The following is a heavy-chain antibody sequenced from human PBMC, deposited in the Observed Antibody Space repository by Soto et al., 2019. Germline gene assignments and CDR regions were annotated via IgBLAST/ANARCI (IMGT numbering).Heavy chain of an antibody. D-gene: IGHD3-22*01. J-gene: IGHJ6*02. CDR3: EREMIPMIMGGMSAMDV. CDR2: ISCDGSNK. CDR1: KFTFRTYV. V-gene: IGHV3-30*04. Sequence: QVQLVESGGGVVQPERSQRLSCAASKFTFRTYVMHWVRQAPGKGLEWVALISCDGSNKYYADSVKGRFTISRDNSKNTLYLQINSLRPEETAVYYCEREMIPMIMGGMSAMDVWGQGTTVTVSS.